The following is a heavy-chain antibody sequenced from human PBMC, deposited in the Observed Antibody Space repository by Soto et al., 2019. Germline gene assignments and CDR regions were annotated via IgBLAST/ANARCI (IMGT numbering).Heavy chain of an antibody. CDR2: TDYSGNS. D-gene: IGHD3-22*01. J-gene: IGHJ5*02. Sequence: WTWIRQPPGKGLEWIGYTDYSGNSDRNPSLMSRVTISIDRSKNQFSLTVRSVTAADTAVYSCARQSSYDSEHYHYWFDPWGRGILVTVSS. V-gene: IGHV4-61*07. CDR3: ARQSSYDSEHYHYWFDP.